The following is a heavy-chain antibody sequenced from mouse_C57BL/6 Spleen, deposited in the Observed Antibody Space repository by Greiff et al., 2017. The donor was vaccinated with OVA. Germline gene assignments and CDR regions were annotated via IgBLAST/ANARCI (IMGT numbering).Heavy chain of an antibody. CDR2: ISDGGSYT. J-gene: IGHJ1*03. V-gene: IGHV5-4*01. Sequence: EVKLEESGGGLVKPGGSLKLSCAASGFTFSSYAMSWVRQTPEKRLEWVATISDGGSYTYYPDNVKGRFTIARDNAKNNLYLQMSHLKSEDTAMYYCARETGTGYFDVWGTGTTVTVSS. CDR3: ARETGTGYFDV. CDR1: GFTFSSYA. D-gene: IGHD4-1*01.